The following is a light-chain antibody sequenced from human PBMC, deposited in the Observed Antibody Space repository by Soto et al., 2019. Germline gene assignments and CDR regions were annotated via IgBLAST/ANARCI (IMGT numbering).Light chain of an antibody. CDR3: QQYNNWPRT. Sequence: EIVMTQSPATLSVSPGERATLSCRASQSVGSNLAWYQQTPGQAPRLLIYGASTRATGIPARLSGSESGSDFTLTISSLQSEDFAVYYCQQYNNWPRTFGQGTKVE. J-gene: IGKJ1*01. CDR1: QSVGSN. V-gene: IGKV3-15*01. CDR2: GAS.